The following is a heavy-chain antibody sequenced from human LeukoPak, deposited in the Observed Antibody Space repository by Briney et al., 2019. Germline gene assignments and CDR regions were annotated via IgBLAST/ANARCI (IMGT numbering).Heavy chain of an antibody. D-gene: IGHD1-26*01. Sequence: GGSLRLSCAASGCTFSSYAMHWVRQAPGKGLEYVSVISSNGGSTYYANSVKGRFTISRDNPKNTLYLQMGRLRAEDMAVYYCARGGPFQWELLVYWGQGTLVTVSS. CDR1: GCTFSSYA. CDR2: ISSNGGST. CDR3: ARGGPFQWELLVY. V-gene: IGHV3-64*01. J-gene: IGHJ4*02.